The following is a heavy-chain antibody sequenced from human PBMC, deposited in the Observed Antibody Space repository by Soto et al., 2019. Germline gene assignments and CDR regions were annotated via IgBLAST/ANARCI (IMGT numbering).Heavy chain of an antibody. CDR1: GYTFTSYS. Sequence: VASVKVSCKASGYTFTSYSISWVRQAPGQGLEWMGWISGYNGNTNYAQKLQGRVTMTTDTSTSTAYMELRSLKSDDTAVYYCARVGRQYYYDGFPVYWRQGTLVTVSS. CDR2: ISGYNGNT. J-gene: IGHJ4*02. CDR3: ARVGRQYYYDGFPVY. V-gene: IGHV1-18*04. D-gene: IGHD3-22*01.